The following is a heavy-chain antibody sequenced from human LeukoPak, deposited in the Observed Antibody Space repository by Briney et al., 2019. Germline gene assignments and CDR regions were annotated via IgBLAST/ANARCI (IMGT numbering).Heavy chain of an antibody. V-gene: IGHV5-51*01. CDR1: GYSFTTYW. CDR3: ASRLLVRGVNPGNDAFDI. D-gene: IGHD3-10*01. CDR2: IYPSDSDT. Sequence: GESLKISCKGSGYSFTTYWIGWVRQMPGKGLEWMGFIYPSDSDTRYSPSFQGQVTISADKSISTAYLQWSSLKASDTAMYYCASRLLVRGVNPGNDAFDIWGQGTMVTVSS. J-gene: IGHJ3*02.